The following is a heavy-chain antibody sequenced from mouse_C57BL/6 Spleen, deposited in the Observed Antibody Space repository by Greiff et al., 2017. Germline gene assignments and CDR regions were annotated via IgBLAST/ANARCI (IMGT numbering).Heavy chain of an antibody. CDR1: GYTFTSYW. CDR3: ARNGSSLYYFDY. J-gene: IGHJ2*01. CDR2: IYPGSGST. D-gene: IGHD1-1*01. Sequence: QVQLQQPGAELVKPGASVKMSCKASGYTFTSYWITWVKQRPGQGLEWIGDIYPGSGSTNYNEKFKSKATLTVDTSSSTAYMQLSSRTSEDSAVYYCARNGSSLYYFDYWGQGTTLTVSS. V-gene: IGHV1-55*01.